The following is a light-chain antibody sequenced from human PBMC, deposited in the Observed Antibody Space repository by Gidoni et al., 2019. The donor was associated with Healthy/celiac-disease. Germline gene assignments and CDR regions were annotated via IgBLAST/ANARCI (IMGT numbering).Light chain of an antibody. CDR3: QQSYSTLLT. CDR2: AAS. CDR1: QSISSY. V-gene: IGKV1-39*01. Sequence: DIPLTQSPSSLSASVGDRVTITCRASQSISSYLNWYQQKPGKAPKLLIYAASSLQSGVPSRFSGSGSGTDFTLTISSLQPEDFATYYCQQSYSTLLTFGGXTKVEIK. J-gene: IGKJ4*01.